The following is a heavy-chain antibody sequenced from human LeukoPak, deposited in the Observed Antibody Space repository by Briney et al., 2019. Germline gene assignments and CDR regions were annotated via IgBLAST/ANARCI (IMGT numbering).Heavy chain of an antibody. CDR2: IYFSGST. CDR3: ARENYVFDY. V-gene: IGHV4-30-4*01. J-gene: IGHJ4*02. D-gene: IGHD1-7*01. CDR1: GVSVGSGDCF. Sequence: SETLSLTCTVSGVSVGSGDCFWRWIRQPPGKGLEWIGYIYFSGSTDSNPSLESRVTLSIDTSKNQFSLKLSSVTAADTAVYYCARENYVFDYWGQGTLVTVSS.